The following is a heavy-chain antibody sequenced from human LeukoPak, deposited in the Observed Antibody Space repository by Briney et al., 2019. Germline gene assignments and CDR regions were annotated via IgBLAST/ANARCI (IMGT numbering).Heavy chain of an antibody. CDR1: GFTFSDYY. J-gene: IGHJ4*02. CDR2: ISSGDNTI. CDR3: ARVMGNYATDY. Sequence: TGGSLRLSCAASGFTFSDYYMSWIRQAPGKGLEWVSYISSGDNTIYYADSVKGRCTMSRDNAKNSLYLQMNSLRAEDTAVYYCARVMGNYATDYWGQGTLVTVSS. V-gene: IGHV3-11*04. D-gene: IGHD1-7*01.